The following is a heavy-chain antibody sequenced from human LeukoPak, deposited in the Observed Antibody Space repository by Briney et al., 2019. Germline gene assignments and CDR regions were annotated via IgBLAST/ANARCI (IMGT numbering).Heavy chain of an antibody. Sequence: GGSLRLSCAAYGFTFSSYTMNWVRQAPGKGLEWVSSISSSSSYIYYADSVKGRFTISRDNAKNSLYLQMNSLRAEDTAVYYCARGEPYYFDYWGQGTPVTVSS. J-gene: IGHJ4*02. D-gene: IGHD1-14*01. V-gene: IGHV3-21*01. CDR2: ISSSSSYI. CDR1: GFTFSSYT. CDR3: ARGEPYYFDY.